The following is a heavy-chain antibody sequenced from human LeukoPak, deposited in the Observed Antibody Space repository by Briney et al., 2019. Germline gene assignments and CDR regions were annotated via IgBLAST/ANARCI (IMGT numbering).Heavy chain of an antibody. V-gene: IGHV3-9*01. J-gene: IGHJ6*03. D-gene: IGHD6-19*01. CDR1: GFTFDDYA. CDR3: ARSAVAGSYYYYMDV. CDR2: ISWNSGSI. Sequence: GGSLRLSCAASGFTFDDYAMHWVRQAPGKGLEWVSGISWNSGSIGYADSVKGRFTISRDNAKNSLYLQMNSLRAEDTALYYCARSAVAGSYYYYMDVWGKGTTVTISS.